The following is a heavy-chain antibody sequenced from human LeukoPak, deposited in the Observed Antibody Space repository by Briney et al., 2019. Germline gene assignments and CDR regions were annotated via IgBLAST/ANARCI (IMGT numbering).Heavy chain of an antibody. J-gene: IGHJ4*02. V-gene: IGHV1-8*03. CDR3: ARVDGSPGY. D-gene: IGHD2-15*01. Sequence: ASVRVSCTASGYTFTRYDINWVRQATGQGLEWMGWINLNSGNTGYAQKFQGRVTITRDTSIRTAYMEVSSLRSEDTAVYYCARVDGSPGYWGQGTLLTVSS. CDR2: INLNSGNT. CDR1: GYTFTRYD.